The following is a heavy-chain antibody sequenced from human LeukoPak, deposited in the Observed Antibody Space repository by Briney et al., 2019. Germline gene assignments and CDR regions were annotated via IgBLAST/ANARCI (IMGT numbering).Heavy chain of an antibody. CDR2: INTNTGNP. J-gene: IGHJ5*02. Sequence: ASVKVSCKASGYTFTSYGMNWVRQAPGQGPEWMGWINTNTGNPMYAQGFTGQFVFSLDTSVSTAYLQISSLKAEDTAVYYCARRFVARGVEYNWFDPWGQGTLVTVSS. V-gene: IGHV7-4-1*02. CDR1: GYTFTSYG. CDR3: ARRFVARGVEYNWFDP. D-gene: IGHD3-10*01.